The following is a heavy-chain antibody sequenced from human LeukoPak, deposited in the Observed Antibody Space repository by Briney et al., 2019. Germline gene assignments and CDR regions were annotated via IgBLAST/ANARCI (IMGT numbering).Heavy chain of an antibody. V-gene: IGHV3-7*01. CDR1: GFTFNTYW. D-gene: IGHD5-18*01. Sequence: GGSLRLSCAASGFTFNTYWMSWVRQAPGKGLEWVANIKEDGSAKNYMDSVKGRFTISRDNAKNSLYLQMNNLRGEDTAVYYCARGGKSYGDYWGQGTLVTVSS. CDR3: ARGGKSYGDY. CDR2: IKEDGSAK. J-gene: IGHJ4*02.